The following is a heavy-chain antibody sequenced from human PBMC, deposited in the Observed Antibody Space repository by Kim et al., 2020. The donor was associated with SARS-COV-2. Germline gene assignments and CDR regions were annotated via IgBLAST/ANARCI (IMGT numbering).Heavy chain of an antibody. J-gene: IGHJ5*02. CDR1: GFTFSSYA. CDR3: AKGANYDFWSGYPNWFDP. D-gene: IGHD3-3*01. CDR2: ISGSGGST. V-gene: IGHV3-23*01. Sequence: GGSLRLSCAASGFTFSSYAMSWVRQAPGKGLEWVSAISGSGGSTYYADSVKGRFTISRDNSKNTLYLQMNSLRAEDTAVYYCAKGANYDFWSGYPNWFDPWGQGTLVTVSS.